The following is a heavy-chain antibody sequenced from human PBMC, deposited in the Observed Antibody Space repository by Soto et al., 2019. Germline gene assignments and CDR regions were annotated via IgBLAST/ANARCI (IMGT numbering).Heavy chain of an antibody. CDR2: IYHSGST. CDR1: GGSISTRNW. D-gene: IGHD6-13*01. J-gene: IGHJ5*02. CDR3: ARWASSWYGARNWFDP. Sequence: SETLSLTYAVSGGSISTRNWWSWVRQHPGKGLEWIGEIYHSGSTNYNPSLKSRVTISVDKSKNQFSLKLSSVTAADTAVYYCARWASSWYGARNWFDPWGQGTLVTVSS. V-gene: IGHV4-4*02.